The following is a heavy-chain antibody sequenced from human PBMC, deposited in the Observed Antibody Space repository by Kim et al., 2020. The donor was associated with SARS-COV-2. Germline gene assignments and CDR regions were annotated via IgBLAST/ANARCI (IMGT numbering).Heavy chain of an antibody. J-gene: IGHJ4*02. D-gene: IGHD3-22*01. CDR3: TSVKTYDSSAFDD. CDR2: IRSKTDGGAT. CDR1: GFTFSNAW. V-gene: IGHV3-15*01. Sequence: GGSLRLSCVASGFTFSNAWMSWVRQAPGKGLEWVGRIRSKTDGGATDYAAPAKGRFTISRDDSINTLYLQLSSLKSEDTAVYYCTSVKTYDSSAFDDWRQGALVTVS.